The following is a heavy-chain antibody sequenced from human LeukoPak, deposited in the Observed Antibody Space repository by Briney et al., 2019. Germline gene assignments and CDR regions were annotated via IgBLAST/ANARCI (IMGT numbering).Heavy chain of an antibody. CDR1: GGTFSSYA. D-gene: IGHD4-17*01. Sequence: SVKVSCKASGGTFSSYAISWVRQAPGQGLEWMGGIIPIFGTANYAQKFQGRVTITADESTSTAYMELSSLRSEDTAVYYCARAQNPDYGDYGLDRYYYYYGMDVWGQGTTVTVSS. V-gene: IGHV1-69*13. J-gene: IGHJ6*02. CDR2: IIPIFGTA. CDR3: ARAQNPDYGDYGLDRYYYYYGMDV.